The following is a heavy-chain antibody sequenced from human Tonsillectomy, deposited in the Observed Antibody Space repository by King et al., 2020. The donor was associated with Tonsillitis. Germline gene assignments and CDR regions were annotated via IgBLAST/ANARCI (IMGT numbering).Heavy chain of an antibody. V-gene: IGHV3-15*01. CDR1: GLTFSDAW. CDR2: IKSNAAGGTT. Sequence: VQLVESGGDLIKPGGSLRLSCVVSGLTFSDAWVAWVRQAPGKGLEWVGRIKSNAAGGTTDFAAPVKGRFTISRDDSKNTEYLQMNSLKAEDTAVYYCAHVRVPTTWSLGSWGQGTLVIVSS. J-gene: IGHJ1*01. CDR3: AHVRVPTTWSLGS. D-gene: IGHD3-16*01.